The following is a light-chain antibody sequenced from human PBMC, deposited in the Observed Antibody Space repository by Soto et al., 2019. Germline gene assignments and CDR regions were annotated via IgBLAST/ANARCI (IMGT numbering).Light chain of an antibody. J-gene: IGKJ5*01. CDR1: QSVSSY. CDR2: EAS. CDR3: QQRSNWPPA. V-gene: IGKV3-11*01. Sequence: ETVLTQSPATLSLSPGERATLSCRASQSVSSYLAWYQQKPGQAPRLLIYEASKRATGIPARFSGSGSGTDFTLTISSLEPEDFAVYYCQQRSNWPPAFGQGTRLEVK.